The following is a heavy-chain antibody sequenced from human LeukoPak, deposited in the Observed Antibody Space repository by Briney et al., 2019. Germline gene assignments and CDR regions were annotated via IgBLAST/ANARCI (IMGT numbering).Heavy chain of an antibody. D-gene: IGHD2-15*01. CDR3: ASRDQSCSGGVCYPIDY. J-gene: IGHJ4*02. Sequence: GGSLRLSCAASGFIISSYWMHWVRHAPGKGLVWVSRINRDGSTTSYADSVKGRFTISKDFAKNTLYLQMNSLRAEDTAVYYCASRDQSCSGGVCYPIDYWGQGALVTVSP. CDR2: INRDGSTT. CDR1: GFIISSYW. V-gene: IGHV3-74*01.